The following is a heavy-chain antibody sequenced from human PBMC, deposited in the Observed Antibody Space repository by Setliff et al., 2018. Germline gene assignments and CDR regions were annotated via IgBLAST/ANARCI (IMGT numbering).Heavy chain of an antibody. CDR3: ARTYYYDSSGYYFPWRRATCYYYYMDV. Sequence: ASVKVSCKASGYTFTSYDINWVRQATGQGLEWMGWMNPNSGNTGYAQKFQGRVTMTRNTSISTAYMELSSLRSEDTAVYYCARTYYYDSSGYYFPWRRATCYYYYMDVWGKGTTVTVSS. CDR1: GYTFTSYD. CDR2: MNPNSGNT. D-gene: IGHD3-22*01. V-gene: IGHV1-8*02. J-gene: IGHJ6*03.